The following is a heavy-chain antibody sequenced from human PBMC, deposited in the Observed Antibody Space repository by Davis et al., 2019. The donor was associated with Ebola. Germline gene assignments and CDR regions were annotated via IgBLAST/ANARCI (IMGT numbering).Heavy chain of an antibody. CDR1: GFTVSSNF. V-gene: IGHV3-53*01. CDR3: AKRRYDSSGSSHHFEY. J-gene: IGHJ4*02. CDR2: IYIGVTT. Sequence: GESLKISCTASGFTVSSNFMSWVRQAPGKGLEWVSTIYIGVTTQYADAVKGRFTISRDTSKNTLYLQMNSLRAEDTAVYYCAKRRYDSSGSSHHFEYWGQGTLVTVSS. D-gene: IGHD3-22*01.